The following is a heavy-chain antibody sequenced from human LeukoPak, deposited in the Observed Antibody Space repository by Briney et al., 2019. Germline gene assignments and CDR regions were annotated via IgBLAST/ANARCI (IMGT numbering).Heavy chain of an antibody. J-gene: IGHJ4*02. D-gene: IGHD6-19*01. V-gene: IGHV1-3*03. Sequence: GASVKVSCKASGYTFTSYVMHWVRQAPGQRLEWMGWINAGNGNTKYSQEFQGRVTITRDTSASTAYMELSSLRSEDMAVYYCARAISSGWLLDYWGQGTLVTVSS. CDR2: INAGNGNT. CDR1: GYTFTSYV. CDR3: ARAISSGWLLDY.